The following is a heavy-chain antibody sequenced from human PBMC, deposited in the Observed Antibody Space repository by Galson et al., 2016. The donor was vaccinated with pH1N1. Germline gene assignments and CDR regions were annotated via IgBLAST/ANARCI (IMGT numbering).Heavy chain of an antibody. J-gene: IGHJ4*02. V-gene: IGHV4-31*03. CDR2: IFYSGST. CDR1: GGSISSGGYY. D-gene: IGHD6-13*01. Sequence: LSLTCSVSGGSISSGGYYWNWIRQHPGKGLEWIGYIFYSGSTYYNPSLKSRVTISVDTSKSQFSLKLSSVTAADTAVYYCARGIAAAGTFYFDYWGQGTLVTVSS. CDR3: ARGIAAAGTFYFDY.